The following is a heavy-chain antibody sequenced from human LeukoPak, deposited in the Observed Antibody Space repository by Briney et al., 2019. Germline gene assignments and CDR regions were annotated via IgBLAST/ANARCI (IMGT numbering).Heavy chain of an antibody. CDR2: ISSNGGST. Sequence: GGSLRLYCSASRFTFSSYAMHWVRQAPGKGLEYVSAISSNGGSTYYADSVKGRFTISRDNSKNTLYLQMSSLRAEDTAVYYCVKVKYCSGGSCYGSYGMDVWGKGTTVTVSS. V-gene: IGHV3-64D*06. CDR3: VKVKYCSGGSCYGSYGMDV. CDR1: RFTFSSYA. J-gene: IGHJ6*04. D-gene: IGHD2-15*01.